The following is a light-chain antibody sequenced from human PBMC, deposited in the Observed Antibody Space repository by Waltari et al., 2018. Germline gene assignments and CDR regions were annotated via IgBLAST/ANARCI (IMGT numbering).Light chain of an antibody. CDR3: QQYYSILPRT. J-gene: IGKJ1*01. CDR1: QSVLYSSNNKNY. Sequence: DIVMTQSPDSLAVSLGERATINCKSSQSVLYSSNNKNYLAWYQQKPGQPPKLLIYWASTRESGVPDRFSGSGSGTDFTLTISSLQAEDVAVYYCQQYYSILPRTFGQGTKVEIK. CDR2: WAS. V-gene: IGKV4-1*01.